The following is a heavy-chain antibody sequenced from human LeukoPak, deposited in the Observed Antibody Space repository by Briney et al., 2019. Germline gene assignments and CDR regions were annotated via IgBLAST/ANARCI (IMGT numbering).Heavy chain of an antibody. D-gene: IGHD5-12*01. Sequence: SETLSLTCTVSGDSISSSGYFWGWIRQPPGKGLERIGNIHYSGSTYYNPSLKSRVTISVDTSKNQFSLKLTSVTAADTAGYYCATRYCPYSGCNFFPHYWGQGTLVTVSS. CDR3: ATRYCPYSGCNFFPHY. V-gene: IGHV4-39*01. CDR1: GDSISSSGYF. CDR2: IHYSGST. J-gene: IGHJ4*02.